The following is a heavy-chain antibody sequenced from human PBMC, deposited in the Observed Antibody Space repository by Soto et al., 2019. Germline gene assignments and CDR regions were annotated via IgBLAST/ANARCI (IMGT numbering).Heavy chain of an antibody. CDR1: GFTFSSYA. CDR3: AKGVSQYTPLALFDY. V-gene: IGHV3-23*01. Sequence: GGSLRLSCAASGFTFSSYAMSWVRQAPGKGLEWVSTISGRDGRTYSTDSVKGRFTISRDNSRNTAYLQMNSLRVEDTAVYYCAKGVSQYTPLALFDYWGRGTLVTVS. J-gene: IGHJ4*02. CDR2: ISGRDGRT. D-gene: IGHD5-18*01.